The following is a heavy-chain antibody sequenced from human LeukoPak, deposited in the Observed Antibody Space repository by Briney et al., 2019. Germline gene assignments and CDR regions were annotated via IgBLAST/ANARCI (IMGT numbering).Heavy chain of an antibody. Sequence: GGSLRLSCAASAFTFSTYAMHWVRQAPDKGLEWVAVISYDGINKYYADSVKGRFTISRDNSKNTLYLQMNSLRAEDTAMYYCARDNYGLDYWGQGTLVTVSS. J-gene: IGHJ4*02. CDR2: ISYDGINK. D-gene: IGHD4-11*01. V-gene: IGHV3-30-3*01. CDR1: AFTFSTYA. CDR3: ARDNYGLDY.